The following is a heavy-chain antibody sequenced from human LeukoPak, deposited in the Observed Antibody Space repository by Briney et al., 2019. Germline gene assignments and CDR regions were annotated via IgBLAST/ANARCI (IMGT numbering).Heavy chain of an antibody. D-gene: IGHD2-2*01. CDR3: ARDGGIVVVPAATYNWNSLDI. J-gene: IGHJ3*02. CDR2: IWYDGSNK. V-gene: IGHV3-33*01. Sequence: PGRSLRLSCAASGFTFSSYGMHWVCQAPGKGLEWVAVIWYDGSNKYYADSVKGRFTISRDNSKNTLYLQMNSLRAEDTAVYYCARDGGIVVVPAATYNWNSLDIWGQGTMVTVSS. CDR1: GFTFSSYG.